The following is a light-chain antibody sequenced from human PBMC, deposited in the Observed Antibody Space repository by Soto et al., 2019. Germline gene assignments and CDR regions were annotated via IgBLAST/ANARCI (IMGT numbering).Light chain of an antibody. CDR2: GAS. CDR3: QQYGRTSWT. V-gene: IGKV3-20*01. CDR1: QSVSTNF. J-gene: IGKJ1*01. Sequence: EIVLMQSPGTLSLSPGEGATLSCRASQSVSTNFFAWYQQKPGQAPRLLIYGASTRATGIPDRFSGSGSGTDFTLTISRLEPEDFAVYYCQQYGRTSWTLGQGTKVDIK.